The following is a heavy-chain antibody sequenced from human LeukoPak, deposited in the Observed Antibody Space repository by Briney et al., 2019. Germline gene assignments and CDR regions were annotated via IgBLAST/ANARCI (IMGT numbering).Heavy chain of an antibody. Sequence: AGGSLRLSCAASGFTFSSYEMNWVRQAPGKGLEWVSYISSSGSTIYYADSVKGRFTISRDNSKNTLYLQMNSLRAEDTALYYCAKDIGYCSGGSCYQFDYWGQGTLVTVSS. CDR1: GFTFSSYE. D-gene: IGHD2-15*01. V-gene: IGHV3-48*03. CDR2: ISSSGSTI. CDR3: AKDIGYCSGGSCYQFDY. J-gene: IGHJ4*02.